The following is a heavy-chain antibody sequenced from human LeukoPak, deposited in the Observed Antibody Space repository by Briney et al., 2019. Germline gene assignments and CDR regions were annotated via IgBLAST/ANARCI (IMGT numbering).Heavy chain of an antibody. CDR1: GFTFSSYS. J-gene: IGHJ4*02. V-gene: IGHV3-21*01. CDR2: ISGSSSYI. Sequence: GGSLRLSCAASGFTFSSYSMNWVRQAPGKGLEWVSSISGSSSYIYYADSVKGRFTISRDNAKNSLYLQMNSLRAEDTAVYYCASCATGYSSGCSGYWGQGTLVAVSS. D-gene: IGHD6-19*01. CDR3: ASCATGYSSGCSGY.